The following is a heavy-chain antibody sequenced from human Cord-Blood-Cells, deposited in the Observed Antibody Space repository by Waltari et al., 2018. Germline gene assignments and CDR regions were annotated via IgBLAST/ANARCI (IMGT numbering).Heavy chain of an antibody. Sequence: QVQLVQSGAEVKKPGSSVKVSCKASGGTFSSDAISWVRPAPGQGLEWMGGIIPIFGTANYAQKFQGRVTITADESTSTAYMELSSLRSEDTAVYYCARDDGRGWPSSSFDYWGQGTLVTVSS. CDR1: GGTFSSDA. D-gene: IGHD6-13*01. CDR2: IIPIFGTA. V-gene: IGHV1-69*01. J-gene: IGHJ4*02. CDR3: ARDDGRGWPSSSFDY.